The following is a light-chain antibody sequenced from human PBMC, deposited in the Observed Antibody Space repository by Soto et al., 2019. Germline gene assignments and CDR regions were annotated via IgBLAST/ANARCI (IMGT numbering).Light chain of an antibody. CDR1: QSVSSSY. Sequence: EIVLTQSPGTLSLSPGERATLSCRASQSVSSSYLAWYQQKPGQAPRLLIYGASSRATGIPDRFSGSGSGTDFTLTISRLEPEDFVVYYCQQYRSSPRLTFGQGTKVDIK. J-gene: IGKJ1*01. CDR3: QQYRSSPRLT. CDR2: GAS. V-gene: IGKV3-20*01.